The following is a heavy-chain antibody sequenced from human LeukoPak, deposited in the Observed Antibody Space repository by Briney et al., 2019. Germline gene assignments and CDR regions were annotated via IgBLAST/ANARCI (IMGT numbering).Heavy chain of an antibody. V-gene: IGHV4-59*01. D-gene: IGHD2-21*02. J-gene: IGHJ3*01. Sequence: SETLPLTCTVSGVSMSSYYWSWIRQPPGKGLEWIGYIYYSGSNKYNPSLKSRVAISIDTSKNQFSLKLNSVTTADTAVYYCARSLPCPCGGDCWGAFDLWGQGTLVPVSS. CDR1: GVSMSSYY. CDR3: ARSLPCPCGGDCWGAFDL. CDR2: IYYSGSN.